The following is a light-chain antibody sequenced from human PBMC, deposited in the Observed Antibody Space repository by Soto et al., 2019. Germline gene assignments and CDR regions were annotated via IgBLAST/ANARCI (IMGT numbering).Light chain of an antibody. Sequence: EIVLTQSPGTLSLSPGEGATLSCRASQSVSSSYIAWYQQRPGQTPSLLIYGSSTRATGIPARFSGSGSGTEFTLTISSLQSEDFAVYYCQQYNNWPSFGQGTKVDIK. CDR3: QQYNNWPS. CDR2: GSS. CDR1: QSVSSS. J-gene: IGKJ1*01. V-gene: IGKV3D-15*01.